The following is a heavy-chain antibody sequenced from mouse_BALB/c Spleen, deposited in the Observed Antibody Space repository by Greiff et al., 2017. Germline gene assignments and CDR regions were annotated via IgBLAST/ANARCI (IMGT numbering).Heavy chain of an antibody. D-gene: IGHD2-10*01. CDR1: GFSLTSYG. CDR2: IWAGGST. J-gene: IGHJ4*01. CDR3: ARDSYYGNSYAMDY. Sequence: VQLVESGPGLVAPSQSLSITCTVSGFSLTSYGVHWVRQPPGKGLEWLGVIWAGGSTNYNSALMSRLSISKDNSKSQVFLKMNSLQTDDTAMYYCARDSYYGNSYAMDYWGQGTSVTVSS. V-gene: IGHV2-9*02.